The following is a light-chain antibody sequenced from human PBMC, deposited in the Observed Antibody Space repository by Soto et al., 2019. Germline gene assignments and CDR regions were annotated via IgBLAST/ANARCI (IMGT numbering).Light chain of an antibody. CDR1: QTFLYRPNIESY. CDR2: WTS. Sequence: IVMTQSPDSLAVSLGERATINCRSSQTFLYRPNIESYLAWYQQKSGQPPKLLIYWTSTRASGVPDRFSGSGSGTDFTLTITNLQAEDAAVYYCQQFYSSPYTFGPGTNVDVK. CDR3: QQFYSSPYT. J-gene: IGKJ3*01. V-gene: IGKV4-1*01.